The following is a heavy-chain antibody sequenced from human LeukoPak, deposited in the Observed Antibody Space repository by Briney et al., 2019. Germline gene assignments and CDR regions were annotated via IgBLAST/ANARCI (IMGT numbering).Heavy chain of an antibody. V-gene: IGHV3-23*01. CDR1: GFTFDDYA. D-gene: IGHD2-21*02. CDR3: AKGWGAYCGGDCYLDY. J-gene: IGHJ4*02. CDR2: ISGSGGST. Sequence: PGGSLRLSCAASGFTFDDYAMHWVRQAPGKGLEWVSAISGSGGSTYYADSVKGRFTISRDNSKNTLYLQMNSLRAEDTAVYYCAKGWGAYCGGDCYLDYWGQGTLVTVSS.